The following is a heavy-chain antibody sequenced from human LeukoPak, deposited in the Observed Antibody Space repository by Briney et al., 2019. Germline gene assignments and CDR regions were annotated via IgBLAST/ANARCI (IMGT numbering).Heavy chain of an antibody. J-gene: IGHJ4*02. CDR2: IWYDGSNK. Sequence: GRSLRLSCAASGFTFSSYGMHWVRQAPGKGLEWVAVIWYDGSNKYYADSVKGRFPISRDNSKNTLYLQMNSLRAEDTAVYYCARDLRRGTFDYWGQGTLVTVSS. CDR3: ARDLRRGTFDY. V-gene: IGHV3-33*01. CDR1: GFTFSSYG. D-gene: IGHD1-1*01.